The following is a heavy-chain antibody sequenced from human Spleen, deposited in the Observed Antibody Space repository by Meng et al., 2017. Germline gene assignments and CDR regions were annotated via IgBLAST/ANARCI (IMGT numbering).Heavy chain of an antibody. D-gene: IGHD2-15*01. Sequence: QVQLVQSGAEVKKPGASAKVPCKSSGYSFPGYYMHWVRQGPGQGLEWMGRINPNSGDTRYAQKFQGRVTMTRDTAISTAYMELSSLIFDDTAVYYCARGPGAVRSPYYFDYWGQGTLVTVSS. CDR3: ARGPGAVRSPYYFDY. J-gene: IGHJ4*02. CDR1: GYSFPGYY. CDR2: INPNSGDT. V-gene: IGHV1-2*06.